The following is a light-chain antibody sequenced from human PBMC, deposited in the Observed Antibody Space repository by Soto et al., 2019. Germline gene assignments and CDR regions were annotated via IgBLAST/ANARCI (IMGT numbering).Light chain of an antibody. CDR2: LNSDGSH. J-gene: IGLJ3*02. V-gene: IGLV4-69*01. CDR3: QTWGTGIWV. CDR1: SGHSSYA. Sequence: QPVLTQSPSASASLGASVKLTCTLSSGHSSYAIAWHQQQPEKGPRYLMKLNSDGSHSKGDGIPDRFSGSSSGAERYLTIAGLLSDGVADSYCQTWGTGIWVFGGGTELTVL.